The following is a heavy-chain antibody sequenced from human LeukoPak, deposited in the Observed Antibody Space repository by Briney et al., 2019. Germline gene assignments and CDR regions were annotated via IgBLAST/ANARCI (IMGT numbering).Heavy chain of an antibody. D-gene: IGHD6-13*01. Sequence: GGSLRPSCAASGFTFSSYGMHWVRQAPGKGLEWVAVISYDGSNKYYADSVKGRFTISRDNSKNTLYLQMNSLRAEDTAVYYCAKDPTRSSWYRVVGEIEYYFDYWGQGTLVTVSS. CDR1: GFTFSSYG. J-gene: IGHJ4*02. CDR2: ISYDGSNK. CDR3: AKDPTRSSWYRVVGEIEYYFDY. V-gene: IGHV3-30*18.